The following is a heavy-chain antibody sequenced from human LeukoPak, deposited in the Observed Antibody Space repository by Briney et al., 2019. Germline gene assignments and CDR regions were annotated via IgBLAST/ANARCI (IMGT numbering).Heavy chain of an antibody. CDR3: ARVSVRGSGWLQYNWFDP. CDR2: INPNSGGT. J-gene: IGHJ5*02. CDR1: GGTFSSYA. V-gene: IGHV1-2*02. D-gene: IGHD6-19*01. Sequence: ASVKVSCKASGGTFSSYAISWVRQAPGQGLEWMGWINPNSGGTNYAQKFQGRVTMTRDTSISTAYMELSRLKSDDTAVYYCARVSVRGSGWLQYNWFDPWGQGTLVTVSS.